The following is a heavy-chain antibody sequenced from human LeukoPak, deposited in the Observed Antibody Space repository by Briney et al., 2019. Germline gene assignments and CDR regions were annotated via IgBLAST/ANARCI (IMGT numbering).Heavy chain of an antibody. V-gene: IGHV3-23*01. D-gene: IGHD6-13*01. J-gene: IGHJ5*02. CDR2: ISSSGIST. CDR3: ARDPSSSWYPNWFDP. CDR1: GFTFSSYA. Sequence: GGSLRLSCAASGFTFSSYAMNWVRQAPGKGLEWVSAISSSGISTYYADSVKGRFTISRDNSKNTLYLQMNSLRAEDTAVYYCARDPSSSWYPNWFDPWGQGTLVTVSS.